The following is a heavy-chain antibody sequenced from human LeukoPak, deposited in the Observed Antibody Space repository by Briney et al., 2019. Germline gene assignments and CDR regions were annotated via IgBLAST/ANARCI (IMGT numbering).Heavy chain of an antibody. V-gene: IGHV4-59*01. CDR3: ARGQWPLYYLDY. CDR1: GGSISSYY. J-gene: IGHJ4*02. CDR2: IYYSGST. Sequence: AETLSLTCTVSGGSISSYYWSWIRQPPGKGLEWIGHIYYSGSTNNNPSLRSRVTITVDTYKNDFSLKLSSVTAADTAVYYCARGQWPLYYLDYWGQGTLVTVSS. D-gene: IGHD6-19*01.